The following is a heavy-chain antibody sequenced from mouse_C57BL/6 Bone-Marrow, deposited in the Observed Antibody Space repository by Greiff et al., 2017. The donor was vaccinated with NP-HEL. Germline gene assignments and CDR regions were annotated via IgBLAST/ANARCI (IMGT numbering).Heavy chain of an antibody. J-gene: IGHJ4*01. CDR1: GYTFTSYW. Sequence: QVQLQQSGAELVRPGTSVKLSCKASGYTFTSYWMHWVKQRPGQGLEWIGVIDPSDSYTNYNQKFKGKATLTVDTSSSTAYMQLSSLTSEDSAVYYCARYYYDRDYYAMDYWGQGTSVTVSS. V-gene: IGHV1-59*01. CDR3: ARYYYDRDYYAMDY. CDR2: IDPSDSYT. D-gene: IGHD2-4*01.